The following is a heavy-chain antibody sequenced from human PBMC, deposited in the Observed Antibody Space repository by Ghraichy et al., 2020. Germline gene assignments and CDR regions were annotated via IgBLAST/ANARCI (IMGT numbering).Heavy chain of an antibody. CDR1: GGSFSGYY. J-gene: IGHJ3*02. V-gene: IGHV4-34*01. CDR3: VRDRRRSAFDI. CDR2: INHTGST. Sequence: SETLSLTCAVYGGSFSGYYWNWIRQPPGKGLEWIGEINHTGSTNYNPSLKSRVTISVDTSKNQFSLKLSSATTADTAVYYCVRDRRRSAFDIWGQGTMVTVSS.